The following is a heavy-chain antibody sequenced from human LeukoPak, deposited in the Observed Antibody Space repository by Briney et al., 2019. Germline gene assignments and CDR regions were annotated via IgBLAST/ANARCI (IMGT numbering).Heavy chain of an antibody. D-gene: IGHD6-13*01. CDR3: ARVRQQLVQGRQYYFDY. J-gene: IGHJ4*02. Sequence: SETLSLTCTVSGYSISSGYYWGWIRQPPGKGLEWFGSIYHSGSTYYNPSLKSRVTISVDTSKNQFSLKLSSVTAADTAVYYCARVRQQLVQGRQYYFDYWGQGTLVTVSS. CDR1: GYSISSGYY. CDR2: IYHSGST. V-gene: IGHV4-38-2*02.